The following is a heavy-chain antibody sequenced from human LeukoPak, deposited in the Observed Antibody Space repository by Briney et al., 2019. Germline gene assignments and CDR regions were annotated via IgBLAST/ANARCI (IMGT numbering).Heavy chain of an antibody. J-gene: IGHJ4*02. CDR3: AAPSSPMVRGVIIDLDY. Sequence: ASVKVSCKASGYTFTSYYMHWVRQAPGQGLEWMGIINPSGGSTSYAQKFQGRVTMTRDTSTSTVYMELSSLRSEDTAVYYSAAPSSPMVRGVIIDLDYWGQGTLVTVSS. CDR2: INPSGGST. CDR1: GYTFTSYY. V-gene: IGHV1-46*01. D-gene: IGHD3-10*01.